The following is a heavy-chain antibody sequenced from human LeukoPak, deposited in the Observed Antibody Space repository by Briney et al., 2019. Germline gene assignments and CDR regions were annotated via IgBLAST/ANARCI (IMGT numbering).Heavy chain of an antibody. CDR2: INAGNGNT. D-gene: IGHD2-2*01. V-gene: IGHV1-3*01. Sequence: ASVKVSCKASGYTFTSYAMHWVRQAPGQRLEWMGWINAGNGNTKYSQKFQGRVTITRDTSASTAYMEQSSLRSEDTAVYYCARATYYCSSTSCYGATYFDYWGQGTLVTVSS. J-gene: IGHJ4*02. CDR3: ARATYYCSSTSCYGATYFDY. CDR1: GYTFTSYA.